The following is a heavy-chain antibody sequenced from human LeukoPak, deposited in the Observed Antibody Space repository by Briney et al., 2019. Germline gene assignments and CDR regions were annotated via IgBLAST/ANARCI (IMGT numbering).Heavy chain of an antibody. D-gene: IGHD5-18*01. V-gene: IGHV4-59*08. J-gene: IGHJ4*02. CDR3: ARSDRGYSYGPFDY. CDR1: GGSINNYY. CDR2: INYSGST. Sequence: SETLSLTCAVSGGSINNYYWSWTRQPPGKGLEWIGYINYSGSTNHNPSLQSRVTISVDTSKNQFSLKLSSVTAADTAVYYCARSDRGYSYGPFDYRGQGTLVTVSS.